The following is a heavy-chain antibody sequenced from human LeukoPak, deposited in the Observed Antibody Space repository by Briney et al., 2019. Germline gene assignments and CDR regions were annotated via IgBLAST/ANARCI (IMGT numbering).Heavy chain of an antibody. Sequence: SVKVSCKASGGTFSSYAISWVRQAPGQGLEWMGRIIPILGIANYAQKFQGRVTITADKSTSTAYMELSSLRSEDTAVYYCVRVRLNDYGDPNWFDPWGQGTLVTVSS. CDR3: VRVRLNDYGDPNWFDP. D-gene: IGHD4-17*01. J-gene: IGHJ5*02. V-gene: IGHV1-69*04. CDR2: IIPILGIA. CDR1: GGTFSSYA.